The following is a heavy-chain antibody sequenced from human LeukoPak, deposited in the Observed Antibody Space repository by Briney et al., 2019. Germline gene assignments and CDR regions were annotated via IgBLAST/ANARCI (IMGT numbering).Heavy chain of an antibody. CDR2: IYPGDSDT. V-gene: IGHV5-51*01. CDR3: ARRSSTFGFDP. D-gene: IGHD2-2*01. J-gene: IGHJ5*02. Sequence: GWIRQSPGKGLEWMGIIYPGDSDTRYSPSFQGQVTISADKSISTAYLQWSSLKASDTAMYYCARRSSTFGFDPWGQGTLVTVSS.